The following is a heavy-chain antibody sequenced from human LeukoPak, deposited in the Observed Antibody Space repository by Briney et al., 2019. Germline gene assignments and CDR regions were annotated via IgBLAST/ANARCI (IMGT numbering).Heavy chain of an antibody. V-gene: IGHV3-74*01. D-gene: IGHD5-18*01. CDR1: GFTFTSYW. Sequence: WGSLRLSCAASGFTFTSYWMHWVRQAPGKGLVWVSRINSDGSSTNYADSVKGRFTISRDNAKNTVYLQMNSLRAEDTAVYYCARGWDGYSYGIWGQGTLVTVSS. CDR2: INSDGSST. CDR3: ARGWDGYSYGI. J-gene: IGHJ4*02.